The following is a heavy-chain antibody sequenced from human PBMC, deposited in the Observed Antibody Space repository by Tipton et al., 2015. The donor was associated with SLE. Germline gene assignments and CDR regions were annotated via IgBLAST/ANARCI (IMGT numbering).Heavy chain of an antibody. CDR3: ARDLSILWKGAFDI. CDR1: GGSISSYY. D-gene: IGHD2-21*01. V-gene: IGHV4-59*01. Sequence: LSLTCTVSGGSISSYYWSWIRQPPGKGLEWIGYIYYSGSTNYNPSLKSRVTISVDTSKNQFSLKLSSVTAADTAVYYCARDLSILWKGAFDIWGQGTMVTVSS. CDR2: IYYSGST. J-gene: IGHJ3*02.